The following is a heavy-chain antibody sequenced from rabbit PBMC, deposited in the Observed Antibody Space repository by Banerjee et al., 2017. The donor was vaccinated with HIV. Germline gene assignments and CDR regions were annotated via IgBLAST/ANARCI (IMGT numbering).Heavy chain of an antibody. CDR1: GLDFSSRYH. J-gene: IGHJ4*01. CDR3: ARAAYSSSSGYSHFNL. D-gene: IGHD1-1*01. CDR2: IVTGSSGTT. V-gene: IGHV1S45*01. Sequence: QEQLVESGGDLVKPGASLTLTCTASGLDFSSRYHVCWVRQAPGKGLEWIACIVTGSSGTTYYASWAKGRFTISKTSSTTVTLQMTSLTAADTATYSCARAAYSSSSGYSHFNLWGPGTLVTVS.